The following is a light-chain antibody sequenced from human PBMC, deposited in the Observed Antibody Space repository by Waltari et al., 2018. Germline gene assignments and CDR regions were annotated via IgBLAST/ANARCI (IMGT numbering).Light chain of an antibody. CDR2: DAS. CDR1: QSVSSY. V-gene: IGKV3-11*01. CDR3: QQRSNWPPLLT. Sequence: EIVLTQSPATLSLSPGERATLSCRASQSVSSYLAWYQQKPAQAPRLLIYDASNRATCIPARFSGSGSGTDFTLTISSLEPEDFAVYYCQQRSNWPPLLTFGGGTKVEIK. J-gene: IGKJ4*01.